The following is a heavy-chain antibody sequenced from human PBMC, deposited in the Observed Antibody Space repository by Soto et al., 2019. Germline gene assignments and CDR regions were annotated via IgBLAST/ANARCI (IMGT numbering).Heavy chain of an antibody. CDR2: ISAYNGNT. Sequence: SVEVCFKASCYTFTSYGISWVRQAPGQGLEWMGWISAYNGNTNYAQKLQGRVTMTTDTSTSTAYMELRSLRSDDTAVYYCARDRKIVVVAANYYYYYGMDVWGQGTTVTVSS. V-gene: IGHV1-18*01. CDR1: CYTFTSYG. CDR3: ARDRKIVVVAANYYYYYGMDV. D-gene: IGHD2-15*01. J-gene: IGHJ6*02.